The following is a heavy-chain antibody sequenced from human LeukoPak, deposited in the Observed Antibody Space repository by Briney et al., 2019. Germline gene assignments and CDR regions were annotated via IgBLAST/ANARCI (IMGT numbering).Heavy chain of an antibody. D-gene: IGHD3-9*01. V-gene: IGHV3-7*01. Sequence: GGSLRLSCAASGFTFSSYWMSWVRQAPGKGLEWLANMKQDGSEKYYVDSVKGRFTISRDNAKNSLYLQMNSLRAEDTAVYYCATAGYFDWLLYGYFDYWGQGTLVTVSS. CDR2: MKQDGSEK. J-gene: IGHJ4*02. CDR1: GFTFSSYW. CDR3: ATAGYFDWLLYGYFDY.